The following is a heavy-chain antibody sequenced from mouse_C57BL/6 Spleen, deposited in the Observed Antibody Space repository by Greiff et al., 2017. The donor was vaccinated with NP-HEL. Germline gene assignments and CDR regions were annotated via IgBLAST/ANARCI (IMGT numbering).Heavy chain of an antibody. D-gene: IGHD2-14*01. V-gene: IGHV3-6*01. CDR2: ISYDGSN. CDR3: AREGGEYDGLYDFDY. CDR1: GYSITSGYY. J-gene: IGHJ2*01. Sequence: EVKLMESGPGLVKPSQSLSLTCSVTGYSITSGYYWNWIRQFPGNKLEWMGYISYDGSNNYNPSLKNRISITRDTSKNQFFLKLNSVTTEDTATYYCAREGGEYDGLYDFDYWGQGTTLTVSS.